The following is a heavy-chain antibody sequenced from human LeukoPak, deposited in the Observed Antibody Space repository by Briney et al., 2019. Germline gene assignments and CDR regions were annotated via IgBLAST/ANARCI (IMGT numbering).Heavy chain of an antibody. Sequence: PGGSLRLSCAASGFTFSSYAMSWVRQAPGKGLEWVSAISGSGGSTYYADSVKGRFTISRDNSKNTLYLQMNSLRAEDTAVYYCARDGSHGSSYFDYWGQGTLVTVSS. CDR2: ISGSGGST. CDR1: GFTFSSYA. CDR3: ARDGSHGSSYFDY. V-gene: IGHV3-23*01. J-gene: IGHJ4*02. D-gene: IGHD3-10*01.